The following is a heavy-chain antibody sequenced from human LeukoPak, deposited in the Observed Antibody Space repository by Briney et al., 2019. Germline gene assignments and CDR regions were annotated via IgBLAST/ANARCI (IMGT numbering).Heavy chain of an antibody. J-gene: IGHJ4*02. CDR3: AKGPAPYDSSGYYSYFDY. V-gene: IGHV3-23*01. CDR1: GFTFSSYG. D-gene: IGHD3-22*01. Sequence: PGGSLRLSCAASGFTFSSYGMSWVRQPPGKGLEWVSSISSTGGTTYYADSVKGRFTISRDNSKNTLYLQMNSLRAEDTAVYYCAKGPAPYDSSGYYSYFDYWGQGTLVTVSS. CDR2: ISSTGGTT.